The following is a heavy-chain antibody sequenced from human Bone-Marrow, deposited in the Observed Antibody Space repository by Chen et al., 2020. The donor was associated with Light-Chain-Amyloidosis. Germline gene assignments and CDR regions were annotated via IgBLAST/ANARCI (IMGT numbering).Heavy chain of an antibody. CDR3: ARTPDATHYYYGMDV. V-gene: IGHV1-3*04. J-gene: IGHJ6*02. CDR2: INTANGYT. CDR1: GYSFTNYV. Sequence: QVQLVQSGAEVKKPGASVKVSCKASGYSFTNYVIHWVRQAPGQRLEWMGWINTANGYTKYSQKFQGRVTINRDTSASTAYMEVSSLRFEHTAVYYCARTPDATHYYYGMDVWGQGTTVTVSS. D-gene: IGHD2-15*01.